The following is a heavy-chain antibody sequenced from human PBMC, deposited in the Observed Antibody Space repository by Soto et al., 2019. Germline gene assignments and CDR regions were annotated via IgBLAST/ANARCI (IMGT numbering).Heavy chain of an antibody. D-gene: IGHD3-22*01. Sequence: PGRSLRLFCAASGFTFSNAWMNGVRQAPGNGLEWVGRIKSKTDGGTTDYAAPVKGRFTISRDDSKNTLYLQMNSLKTEDTAAYYCTTDLSYYYDSSGYLTVPDAFDIWGQGTMVTVSS. J-gene: IGHJ3*02. V-gene: IGHV3-15*07. CDR2: IKSKTDGGTT. CDR1: GFTFSNAW. CDR3: TTDLSYYYDSSGYLTVPDAFDI.